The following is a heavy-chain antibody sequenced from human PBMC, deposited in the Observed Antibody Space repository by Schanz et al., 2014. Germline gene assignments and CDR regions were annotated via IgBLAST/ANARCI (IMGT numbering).Heavy chain of an antibody. Sequence: QVQLQQWGAGLLKPSETLSLSCAVYSGSFSGYYWSWIRQPPGKGLEWIGEINHSGSTNYNPSLKTRVTTQVDQPKNQFSLKLSSVTAADTAVYYCARGPDSTSADVTRGRRRYYFDYWGQGTLVTVSS. CDR1: SGSFSGYY. CDR3: ARGPDSTSADVTRGRRRYYFDY. J-gene: IGHJ4*02. V-gene: IGHV4-34*01. D-gene: IGHD6-13*01. CDR2: INHSGST.